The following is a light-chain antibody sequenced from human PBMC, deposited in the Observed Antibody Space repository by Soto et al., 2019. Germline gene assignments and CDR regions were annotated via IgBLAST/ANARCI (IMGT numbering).Light chain of an antibody. CDR3: QQYNSYSQT. CDR1: QSISSW. V-gene: IGKV1-5*01. CDR2: DAS. Sequence: DSQMTQYNSTLSSSIGDRVTITCRASQSISSWLAWYQQKPGKAPNLLIYDASGLESGVPSRFSGSGSGTEFTLTTSSLQPDDFATYYCQQYNSYSQTFAQGT. J-gene: IGKJ1*01.